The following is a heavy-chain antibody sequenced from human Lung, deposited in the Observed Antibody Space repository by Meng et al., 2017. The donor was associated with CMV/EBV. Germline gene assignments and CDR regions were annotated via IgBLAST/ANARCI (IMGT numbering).Heavy chain of an antibody. CDR2: ISSSRSYI. D-gene: IGHD2-2*01. CDR3: ARERLYQPLWGDALDI. CDR1: GFSFSTYT. Sequence: GESLKISCAPSGFSFSTYTLHWVRQAPGKGLEWVASISSSRSYINYADPVKGRFTISRDNAKDSLYLQMSSLRAEDTAVYYCARERLYQPLWGDALDIWGQGTXVTV. V-gene: IGHV3-21*06. J-gene: IGHJ3*02.